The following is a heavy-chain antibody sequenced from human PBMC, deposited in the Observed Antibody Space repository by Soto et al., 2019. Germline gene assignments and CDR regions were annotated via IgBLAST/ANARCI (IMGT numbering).Heavy chain of an antibody. V-gene: IGHV5-51*01. CDR1: RYDFSTYW. D-gene: IGHD3-10*01. CDR3: ARIVVRVVITYTSDYYGMDV. Sequence: LGESLKISCKGSRYDFSTYWIGWVRQMPGKGLEWMGIIFPGDSDTRYSPSFQGQVTISADKSISTAYLQWSSLKASDTAVYYCARIVVRVVITYTSDYYGMDVWGQGTTVPVSS. J-gene: IGHJ6*02. CDR2: IFPGDSDT.